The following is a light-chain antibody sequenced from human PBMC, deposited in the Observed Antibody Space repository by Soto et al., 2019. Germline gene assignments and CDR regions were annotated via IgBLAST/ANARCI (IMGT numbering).Light chain of an antibody. V-gene: IGKV3-15*01. CDR3: QQYNKWPFT. CDR1: ESVSNN. CDR2: GAS. J-gene: IGKJ4*01. Sequence: EIVLTQSPATLSVSQGERANLSCRASESVSNNLAWYQQKPGQAPRLLIFGASARATGIPARFSGSGSGTEFTLTISSLQSEDFAVYYCQQYNKWPFTFGGGTKVEIK.